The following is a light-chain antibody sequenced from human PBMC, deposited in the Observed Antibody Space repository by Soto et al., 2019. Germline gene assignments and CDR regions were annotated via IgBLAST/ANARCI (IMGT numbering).Light chain of an antibody. Sequence: DIQMTQSPCSVSASVGDRVTITCRASQDISSYLAWYQHTPGKAPNLLIYAASILQSGVPSRFSGSGSGTDFTLTISNLQPEDFATYYCQPADSFPLTLGGGTKVEIK. CDR2: AAS. J-gene: IGKJ4*01. CDR1: QDISSY. CDR3: QPADSFPLT. V-gene: IGKV1-12*01.